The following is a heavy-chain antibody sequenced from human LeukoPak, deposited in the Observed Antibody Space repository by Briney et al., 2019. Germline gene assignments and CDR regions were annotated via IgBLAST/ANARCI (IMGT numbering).Heavy chain of an antibody. Sequence: PGGSLRLSCVVSGFTFSSYAMSWGRQAPGKGLEWVSGISGSGGSTYYADSVKGRFTISRDNTKNTLYLQMNSLRAEDTAVYYCAKDRHAPGRYCSSTSCFPFDSRGQGTLVTVSS. CDR2: ISGSGGST. J-gene: IGHJ5*01. V-gene: IGHV3-23*01. CDR3: AKDRHAPGRYCSSTSCFPFDS. CDR1: GFTFSSYA. D-gene: IGHD2-2*01.